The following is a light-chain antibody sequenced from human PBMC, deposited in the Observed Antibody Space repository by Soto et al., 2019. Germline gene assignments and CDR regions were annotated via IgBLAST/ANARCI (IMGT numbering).Light chain of an antibody. V-gene: IGLV7-43*01. CDR3: MLHYGGGRYV. Sequence: QTVVTQEPSLTLSPGGTVTLTFASSTGAVTSGYYPNWFQQKPGQAPRALIYSTNNKHSWTPARFSGSLLGGKAALTLSGVQPEDESEYYCMLHYGGGRYVFGAGTKLTVL. J-gene: IGLJ1*01. CDR2: STN. CDR1: TGAVTSGYY.